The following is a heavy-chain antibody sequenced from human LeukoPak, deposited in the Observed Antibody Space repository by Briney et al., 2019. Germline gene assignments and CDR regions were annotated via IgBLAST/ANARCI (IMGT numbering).Heavy chain of an antibody. CDR3: ARSNWGSDSYYYYMDV. D-gene: IGHD7-27*01. V-gene: IGHV4-59*11. CDR1: GGSIISHY. CDR2: IYYSGST. Sequence: TSETLSLTCTVSGGSIISHYWSWIRQPPGKGLEWIGYIYYSGSTNYNPSLKDRVTISVDTSKKQFSLKLSSVTAADTAVYYCARSNWGSDSYYYYMDVWGKGTTVTVSS. J-gene: IGHJ6*03.